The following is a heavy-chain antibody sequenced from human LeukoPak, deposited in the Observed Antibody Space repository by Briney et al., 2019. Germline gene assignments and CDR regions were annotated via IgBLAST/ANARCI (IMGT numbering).Heavy chain of an antibody. CDR1: GFTFSSYA. Sequence: GGSLRLSCAASGFTFSSYAMHWVRQAPGKGLEWVANIKQDGSEKYYVDSVKGQFTISRDNAKNSLYLQMNSLRAEDTAVYYCARDLVEGYSYGYYYYYGMDVWGQGTTVTVSS. CDR2: IKQDGSEK. D-gene: IGHD5-18*01. V-gene: IGHV3-7*01. CDR3: ARDLVEGYSYGYYYYYGMDV. J-gene: IGHJ6*02.